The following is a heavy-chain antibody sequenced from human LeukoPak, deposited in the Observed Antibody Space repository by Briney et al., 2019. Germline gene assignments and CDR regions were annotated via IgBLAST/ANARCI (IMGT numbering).Heavy chain of an antibody. CDR3: ARGPSGNYYSEYFQH. D-gene: IGHD1-26*01. Sequence: ASVKVSCKASGGTFSSYAISWVRQAPGQGLEWMGGIIPIFGTANYAQKFQGRVTITTDESTSTAYMELSSLRSEDTAVYYCARGPSGNYYSEYFQHWGQGTLVTVSS. CDR1: GGTFSSYA. CDR2: IIPIFGTA. V-gene: IGHV1-69*05. J-gene: IGHJ1*01.